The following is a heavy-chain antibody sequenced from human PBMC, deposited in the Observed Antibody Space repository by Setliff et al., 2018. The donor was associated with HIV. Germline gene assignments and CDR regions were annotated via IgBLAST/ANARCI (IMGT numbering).Heavy chain of an antibody. Sequence: GASVKVSCKASGFTFTNSAVQWVRQACGQRLEWIGWIVVGSGNTNYAQKFQERVTITRDMSTSRAYMELSGLRTEDTAVYYCAADPQTGTTSYDAFDIWGQGTVVTVS. J-gene: IGHJ3*02. CDR3: AADPQTGTTSYDAFDI. CDR2: IVVGSGNT. D-gene: IGHD1-7*01. CDR1: GFTFTNSA. V-gene: IGHV1-58*01.